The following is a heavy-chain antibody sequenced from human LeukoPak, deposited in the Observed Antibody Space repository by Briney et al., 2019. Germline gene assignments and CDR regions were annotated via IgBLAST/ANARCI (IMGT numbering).Heavy chain of an antibody. J-gene: IGHJ4*02. CDR1: GFSLSTSGMC. CDR2: IDWDDDK. V-gene: IGHV2-70*01. D-gene: IGHD4-17*01. CDR3: ARLNYRDYGDYSLDPTYYFDY. Sequence: SGPALVKPTQTLTLTCTFSGFSLSTSGMCVSWIRQPPGKALEWLALIDWDDDKYYSTSLKTRLTISKDTSKNQVVLTMTNMDPVDTATYYCARLNYRDYGDYSLDPTYYFDYWGQGTLVTVSS.